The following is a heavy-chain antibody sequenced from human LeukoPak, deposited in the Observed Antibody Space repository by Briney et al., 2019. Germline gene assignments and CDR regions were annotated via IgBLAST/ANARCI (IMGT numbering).Heavy chain of an antibody. J-gene: IGHJ4*02. D-gene: IGHD3-16*02. CDR1: GFTLSSYA. V-gene: IGHV3-11*01. Sequence: PGGSLRLSCAASGFTLSSYAMSWIRQAPGKGLEWVSYISSSGSTIYYADSVKGRFTISRDNAKNSLYLQMNSLRAEDTAVYYCARVGGLGLSYYFDYWGQGTLVTVSS. CDR3: ARVGGLGLSYYFDY. CDR2: ISSSGSTI.